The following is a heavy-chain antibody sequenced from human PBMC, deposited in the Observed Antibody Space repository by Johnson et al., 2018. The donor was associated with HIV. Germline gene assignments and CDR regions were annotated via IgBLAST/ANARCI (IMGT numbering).Heavy chain of an antibody. CDR1: GFTFSSYA. CDR2: ISYDGSTK. D-gene: IGHD4-17*01. J-gene: IGHJ3*02. Sequence: QVQLVEFGGGLVQPGGSLRLSCAASGFTFSSYAMHWVRQAPGKGLEWVAVISYDGSTKYYADSVKGRLTISRDNSNNTLYLQMNSLSAEDTAVYYCARGRKTVTTVRPSAFDIWGQGTMVTVSS. V-gene: IGHV3-30-3*01. CDR3: ARGRKTVTTVRPSAFDI.